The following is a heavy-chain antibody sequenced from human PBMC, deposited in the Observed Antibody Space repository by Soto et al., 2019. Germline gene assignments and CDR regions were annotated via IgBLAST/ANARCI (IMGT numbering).Heavy chain of an antibody. Sequence: SETLSLTCAVYGGSFSGYYWTWIRQPPGKGLEWIGEINHSGSTNCNPSLKSRVTISVDKSINIAYLQWSSLKASDTAIYYCARQRLEVFEAQDNWFDFWGQGTLVPVSS. CDR2: INHSGST. CDR3: ARQRLEVFEAQDNWFDF. CDR1: GGSFSGYY. V-gene: IGHV4-34*01. D-gene: IGHD1-1*01. J-gene: IGHJ5*01.